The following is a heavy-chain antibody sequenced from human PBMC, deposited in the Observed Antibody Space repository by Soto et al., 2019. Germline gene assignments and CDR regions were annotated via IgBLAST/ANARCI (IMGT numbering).Heavy chain of an antibody. D-gene: IGHD2-2*01. Sequence: WASVKVSCKASGGTFSSYAISWVRQAPGQGLEWMGGIIPIFGTANYAQKFQGRVTITADKSTSTAYMELSSLRSEDTAVYYCAWADVVPAARNYYYYGMDVWGQGTTVTVSS. V-gene: IGHV1-69*06. CDR3: AWADVVPAARNYYYYGMDV. J-gene: IGHJ6*02. CDR1: GGTFSSYA. CDR2: IIPIFGTA.